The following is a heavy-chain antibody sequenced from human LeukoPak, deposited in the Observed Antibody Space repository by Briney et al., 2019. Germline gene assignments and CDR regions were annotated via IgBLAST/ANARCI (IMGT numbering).Heavy chain of an antibody. V-gene: IGHV1-2*02. CDR2: INPNSGGT. Sequence: GASVKVSCKASGYTFTGYYMHWVRQAPGQGLEWMGWINPNSGGTNYAQKFQGRVTITTDESTSTAYMELSSLRSEDTAVYYCARDRAGVSSWFDPWGQGTLVTVSS. CDR1: GYTFTGYY. J-gene: IGHJ5*02. CDR3: ARDRAGVSSWFDP. D-gene: IGHD3-10*01.